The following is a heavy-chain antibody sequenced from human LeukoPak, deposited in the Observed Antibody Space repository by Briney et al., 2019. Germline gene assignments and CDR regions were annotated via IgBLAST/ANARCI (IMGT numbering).Heavy chain of an antibody. J-gene: IGHJ1*01. Sequence: PGGSLRLSCAASGFTFSSYAMSWVRQAPGKGLEWVSAISGSGGSTYYADSVKGRFTISRDNSKNTPYLQMNSLRAEDTAVYYCARGDFSSSWYPEYFQHWGQGTLVTVSS. CDR3: ARGDFSSSWYPEYFQH. CDR2: ISGSGGST. V-gene: IGHV3-23*01. D-gene: IGHD6-13*01. CDR1: GFTFSSYA.